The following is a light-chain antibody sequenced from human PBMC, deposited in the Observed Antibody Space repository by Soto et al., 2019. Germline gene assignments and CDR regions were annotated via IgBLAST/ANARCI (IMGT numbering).Light chain of an antibody. J-gene: IGKJ1*01. V-gene: IGKV3-20*01. Sequence: EIVLTQSPGTLSLSPEERATLSCRASQSVSSSYLAWYQQKPGQAPRLLIYDASSRAPGIPDRFSGSGSGTDFTLTISRLEPEDFAVYYCQQYGSAPQTFGQGTKVEIK. CDR2: DAS. CDR3: QQYGSAPQT. CDR1: QSVSSSY.